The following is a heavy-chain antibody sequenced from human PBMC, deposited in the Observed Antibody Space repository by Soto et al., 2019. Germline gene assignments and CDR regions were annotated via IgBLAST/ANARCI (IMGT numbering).Heavy chain of an antibody. CDR1: GFTFSNYA. D-gene: IGHD3-3*01. J-gene: IGHJ6*02. V-gene: IGHV3-23*03. Sequence: EVQLLESGGGLEQPGGSLRLSCEASGFTFSNYAATWVRQAPGKGLEWVSVIYSGGSTYYADSVKGRFTISRDNSKNTLYLQMNSLRAEDTAVYYCARDGGAFWSGYHYYGMDVWGQGTTVTVSS. CDR3: ARDGGAFWSGYHYYGMDV. CDR2: IYSGGST.